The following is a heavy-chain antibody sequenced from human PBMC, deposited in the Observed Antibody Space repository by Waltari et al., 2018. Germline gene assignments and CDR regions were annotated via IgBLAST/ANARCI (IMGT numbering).Heavy chain of an antibody. D-gene: IGHD3-10*01. CDR1: GGSISDHDHY. CDR3: AREAVLYFGELSGEFDY. CDR2: AHYRGTA. Sequence: QLQLQESGPGVVRPSETLSLTCTVSGGSISDHDHYWGWVRQPPGKGLEWIGSAHYRGTAYYNPSLTGRVVISVDTSKTHCSLRLNAMTAADTAVYYCAREAVLYFGELSGEFDYWGQGSLVTVSS. J-gene: IGHJ4*02. V-gene: IGHV4-39*07.